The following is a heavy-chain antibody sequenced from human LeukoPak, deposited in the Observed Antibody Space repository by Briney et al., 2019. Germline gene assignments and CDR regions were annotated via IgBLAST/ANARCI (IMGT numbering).Heavy chain of an antibody. CDR2: ISSSGSTI. CDR3: ARDGYSYGEWYFDY. Sequence: GGSLRLSCAASGFTFSDYYMSWIRQAPGKGLEWVSYISSSGSTIYCDDSVKGRFTISRDTTKNSLYLQMNSLRAEDTAVYYCARDGYSYGEWYFDYWGQGTLVTVSS. V-gene: IGHV3-11*01. D-gene: IGHD5-18*01. J-gene: IGHJ4*02. CDR1: GFTFSDYY.